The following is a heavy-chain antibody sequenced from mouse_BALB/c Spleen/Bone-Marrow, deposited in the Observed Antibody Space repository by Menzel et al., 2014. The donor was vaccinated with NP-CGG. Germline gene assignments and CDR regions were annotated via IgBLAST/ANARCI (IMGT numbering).Heavy chain of an antibody. CDR2: IDPANGNT. CDR1: GYTFTDYN. Sequence: EVQLQQSGPELVKPGASVKISCKASGYTFTDYNMHWVKQRPEQGLEWIGRIDPANGNTKCDPKFQGKATITADTSSNTAYLQLSSLTSEDTAVYYCARYGNYCYAMDYWGQGTSVTVSS. J-gene: IGHJ4*01. CDR3: ARYGNYCYAMDY. V-gene: IGHV14-3*02. D-gene: IGHD2-1*01.